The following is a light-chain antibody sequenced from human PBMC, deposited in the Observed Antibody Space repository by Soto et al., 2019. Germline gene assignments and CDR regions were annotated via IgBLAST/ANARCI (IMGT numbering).Light chain of an antibody. J-gene: IGKJ1*01. CDR3: QQYGSSPPT. CDR1: QSISRY. Sequence: EIVMTQSPATVPVSPGERVTLSCRASQSISRYLAWYQQKPGQGPRLLIYGASSRATGTPDRFSGSGSGTDFTLTINRLEPEDFALYYCQQYGSSPPTFGQGTKVDIK. CDR2: GAS. V-gene: IGKV3-20*01.